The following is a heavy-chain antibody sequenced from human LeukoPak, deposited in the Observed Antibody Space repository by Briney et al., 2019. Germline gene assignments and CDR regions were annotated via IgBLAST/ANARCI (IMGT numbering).Heavy chain of an antibody. CDR1: GFTFSSYG. V-gene: IGHV3-33*01. D-gene: IGHD2-2*01. CDR3: ARDQYCSSTSCYDRAFDI. J-gene: IGHJ3*02. Sequence: GRSLRLSCAASGFTFSSYGMHWVRQAPGKGLEWVAVIWYDGSNKYYADSVKGRFTISRDNSKNTLYLQTNSLRAEDTAVYYCARDQYCSSTSCYDRAFDIWGQGTMVTVSS. CDR2: IWYDGSNK.